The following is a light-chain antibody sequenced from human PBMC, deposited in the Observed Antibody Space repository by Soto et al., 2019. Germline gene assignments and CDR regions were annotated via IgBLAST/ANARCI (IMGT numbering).Light chain of an antibody. J-gene: IGKJ5*01. V-gene: IGKV1-5*01. Sequence: DIQMTQYPSSLSASVGDRVTITCRASQSISSWLAWYQQKPGKAPKLLIYDASSLESGVPSRFSGSGSGTEFTLTISSLQPDDFATYYCQQYNSYSITFGQVRRLEVK. CDR3: QQYNSYSIT. CDR1: QSISSW. CDR2: DAS.